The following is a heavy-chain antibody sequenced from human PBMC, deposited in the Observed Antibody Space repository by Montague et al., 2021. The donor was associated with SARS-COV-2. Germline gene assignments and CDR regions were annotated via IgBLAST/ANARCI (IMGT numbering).Heavy chain of an antibody. CDR3: TRDYRSIVGDGLDI. V-gene: IGHV3-48*03. CDR1: GFTFSNYD. J-gene: IGHJ3*02. Sequence: SLRLSCAASGFTFSNYDMNWVRQAPGKGREWISYISTSAYTTSYAGSVKGRFTISRDNGKNLLYLQMNSLRVEDTAVYYCTRDYRSIVGDGLDIWGQGTKVTVSS. D-gene: IGHD3-16*02. CDR2: ISTSAYTT.